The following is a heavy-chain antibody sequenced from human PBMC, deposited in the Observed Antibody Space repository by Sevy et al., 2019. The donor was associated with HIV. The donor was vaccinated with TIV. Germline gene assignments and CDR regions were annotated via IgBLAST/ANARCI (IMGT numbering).Heavy chain of an antibody. CDR1: GFTFSSYS. J-gene: IGHJ4*02. D-gene: IGHD2-21*01. V-gene: IGHV3-21*01. CDR2: ISSSSTYT. CDR3: STSGNCGGDCYSLSSYYFDY. Sequence: GSLRLSCAASGFTFSSYSMNWVRQAPGKGPESVSSISSSSTYTHYAEPVKGRFTNLRDNAKNSLYLQMNSLRAEDTAVYYCSTSGNCGGDCYSLSSYYFDYWCQGTLVTVSS.